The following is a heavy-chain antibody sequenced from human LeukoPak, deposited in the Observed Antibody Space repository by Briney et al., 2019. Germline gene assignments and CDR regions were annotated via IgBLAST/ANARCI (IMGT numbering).Heavy chain of an antibody. V-gene: IGHV1-69*13. J-gene: IGHJ4*02. CDR3: ARGRGPRIAAGSFDY. CDR1: GGTFSSYA. CDR2: IIPIFGTA. Sequence: VASVKVSCKASGGTFSSYAMSWVRQAPGQGLEWMGGIIPIFGTANYAQKFQGRVTITADESTSTAYMELSSLRSEDTAVYYCARGRGPRIAAGSFDYWGQGTLVTVSS. D-gene: IGHD6-13*01.